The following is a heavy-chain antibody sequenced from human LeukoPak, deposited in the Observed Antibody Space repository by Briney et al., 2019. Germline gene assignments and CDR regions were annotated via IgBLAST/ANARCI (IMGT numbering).Heavy chain of an antibody. CDR1: GFTFSSYG. CDR2: ISGSGGST. CDR3: AKGSTMVRGVINH. J-gene: IGHJ5*02. D-gene: IGHD3-10*01. V-gene: IGHV3-23*01. Sequence: GGSLRLSCAASGFTFSSYGMTWVRQAPGKGLEWVSAISGSGGSTYYADSVKGRFTISRDNSKNTLWLQMNSLRAEDTAVYYCAKGSTMVRGVINHWGQGTLVTVSS.